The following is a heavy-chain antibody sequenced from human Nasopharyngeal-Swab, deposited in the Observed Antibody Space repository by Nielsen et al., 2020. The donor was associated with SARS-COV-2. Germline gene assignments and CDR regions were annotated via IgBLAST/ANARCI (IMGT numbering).Heavy chain of an antibody. CDR1: GYTFTSYA. CDR2: INAGNGNT. J-gene: IGHJ6*02. Sequence: ASVKVSCKASGYTFTSYAMHWVRQAPGQRLEWTGWINAGNGNTKYSQKFQGRVTMTRDTSTSTVYMELSSLRSEDTAVYYCARDLTTTVTTTYYYYGMDVWGQGTTVTVSS. V-gene: IGHV1-3*01. D-gene: IGHD4-11*01. CDR3: ARDLTTTVTTTYYYYGMDV.